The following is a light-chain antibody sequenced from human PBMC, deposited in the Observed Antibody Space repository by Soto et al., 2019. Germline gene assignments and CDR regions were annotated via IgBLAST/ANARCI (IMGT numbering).Light chain of an antibody. Sequence: QSVLTQPASVSGSPGQSITISCTGTSSDVGGYNYVSWYQQHPGKAPKLMISEDSNRPSGVSIRFFGSKSGNTASLTISGLQAEDEADYYCSSYTSRSTPYVFGTGTKVTAL. CDR1: SSDVGGYNY. CDR3: SSYTSRSTPYV. V-gene: IGLV2-14*01. CDR2: EDS. J-gene: IGLJ1*01.